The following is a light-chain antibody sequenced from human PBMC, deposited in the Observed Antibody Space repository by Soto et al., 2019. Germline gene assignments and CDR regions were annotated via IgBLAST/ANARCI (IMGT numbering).Light chain of an antibody. V-gene: IGLV2-14*01. CDR1: NSDIGDYNY. CDR2: EVS. Sequence: QSALTQAASVSGSPGQSITISCTGSNSDIGDYNYVSWYQQHPGKAPKLIIYEVSHRPSGVSARFSGSKSGNTASLTISGLQAEDEADYYCSSYTSSTTVFGGGTKVTVL. J-gene: IGLJ2*01. CDR3: SSYTSSTTV.